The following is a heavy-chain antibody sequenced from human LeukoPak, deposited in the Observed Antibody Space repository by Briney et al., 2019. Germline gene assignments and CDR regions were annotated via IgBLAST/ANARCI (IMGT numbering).Heavy chain of an antibody. CDR1: GFTFSSYG. J-gene: IGHJ4*02. CDR2: ISGSGGST. CDR3: ATHAPYYDILTGYLMTYYFDY. Sequence: GGSLRLSCAASGFTFSSYGMSWVRQAPGKGLEWVSAISGSGGSTYYADSVKGRFTISRDNSKNTLYMQMNSLRAEDTAVYYCATHAPYYDILTGYLMTYYFDYWGQGTLVTVSS. V-gene: IGHV3-23*01. D-gene: IGHD3-9*01.